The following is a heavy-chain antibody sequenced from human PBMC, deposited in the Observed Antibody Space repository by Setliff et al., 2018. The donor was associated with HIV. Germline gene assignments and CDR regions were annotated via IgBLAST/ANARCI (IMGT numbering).Heavy chain of an antibody. Sequence: PGGSLRLSCAASGFTFSTYWMSWVRQAPGKGLEWVANIKQDGSEKNYMDSVKGRFTISRDNAKNSLHLQMNSLRVEDTAVYYCATDCAVVGGTGSLDSWGQGTLVTVSS. CDR1: GFTFSTYW. CDR2: IKQDGSEK. D-gene: IGHD1-26*01. V-gene: IGHV3-7*05. J-gene: IGHJ4*02. CDR3: ATDCAVVGGTGSLDS.